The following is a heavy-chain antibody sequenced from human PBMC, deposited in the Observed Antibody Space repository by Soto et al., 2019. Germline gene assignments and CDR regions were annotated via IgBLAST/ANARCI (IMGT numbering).Heavy chain of an antibody. CDR2: ISSNGGST. Sequence: EVQLVESGGGLVQPGGSLRLSCAASGFTFSSYAMHWVRQAPGKGLEYVSAISSNGGSTYYANSVKGRFTISRDNSKNTLYLQMGSLRAEDMAVYYCARVRTGPRAFDIWGQGTMVTVSS. CDR3: ARVRTGPRAFDI. CDR1: GFTFSSYA. D-gene: IGHD2-2*01. V-gene: IGHV3-64*01. J-gene: IGHJ3*02.